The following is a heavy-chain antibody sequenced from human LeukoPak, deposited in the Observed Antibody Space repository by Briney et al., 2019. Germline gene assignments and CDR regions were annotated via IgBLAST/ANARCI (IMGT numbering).Heavy chain of an antibody. CDR3: ARDMYSSGWYADY. CDR1: GFSFSTHA. V-gene: IGHV3-23*01. D-gene: IGHD6-19*01. J-gene: IGHJ4*02. CDR2: FTGSGGRT. Sequence: GGSLRLSCAASGFSFSTHAMSWVRQAPGKGLEWVSGFTGSGGRTFYADSVKGRFIISKDNSRNTLYLQMNSLTADDTAVYYCARDMYSSGWYADYWGQGTPVTVSS.